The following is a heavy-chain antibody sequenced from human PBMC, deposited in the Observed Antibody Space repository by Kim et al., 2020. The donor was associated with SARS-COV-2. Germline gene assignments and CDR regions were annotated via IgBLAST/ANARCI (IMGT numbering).Heavy chain of an antibody. J-gene: IGHJ6*02. CDR1: GGSFSGYY. CDR2: INHSGST. D-gene: IGHD6-13*01. V-gene: IGHV4-34*01. CDR3: ARPTSSSWYSYMGYYYGMDV. Sequence: SETLSLTCAVYGGSFSGYYWSWIRQPPGKGLEWIGEINHSGSTNYNPSLKSRVTISVDTSKNQFSLKLSSVTAADTAVYYCARPTSSSWYSYMGYYYGMDVWGQGTTVTVSS.